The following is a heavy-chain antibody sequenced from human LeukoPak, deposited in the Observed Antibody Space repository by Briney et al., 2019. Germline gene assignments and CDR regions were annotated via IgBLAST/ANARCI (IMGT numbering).Heavy chain of an antibody. D-gene: IGHD4-23*01. CDR2: IIPIFGTA. CDR3: ARVPPGHGGNSILFDY. J-gene: IGHJ4*02. Sequence: GSSVKVSCKASGGTFSSYAISWVRQAPGQGLEWMGGIIPIFGTANYAQKFQGRVTITADESTSTAYMELSSLRSEDTAVYYCARVPPGHGGNSILFDYWGQGTLVTVSS. CDR1: GGTFSSYA. V-gene: IGHV1-69*01.